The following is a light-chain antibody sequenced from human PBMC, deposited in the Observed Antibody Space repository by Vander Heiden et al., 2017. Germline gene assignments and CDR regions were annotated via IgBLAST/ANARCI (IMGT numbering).Light chain of an antibody. J-gene: IGKJ4*01. CDR3: QQYGSSPALT. CDR2: GAS. V-gene: IGKV3-20*01. Sequence: EIVLTQSPVTLSLSPGERATLSGRASQSVSSSYLAWYQQKPGQAPRLLIYGASSRATGIPDRFSGSGSGTDFTLTISRLEPEDFAVYYCQQYGSSPALTFGGGTKVEIK. CDR1: QSVSSSY.